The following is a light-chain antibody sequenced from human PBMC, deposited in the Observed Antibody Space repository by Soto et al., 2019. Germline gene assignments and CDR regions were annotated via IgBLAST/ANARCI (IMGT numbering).Light chain of an antibody. J-gene: IGLJ2*01. V-gene: IGLV2-8*01. CDR1: TSDAGGYNY. CDR2: EVN. Sequence: QSVLTQPPSASGSPGQSVTISCTGTTSDAGGYNYVSWYQLHPGKVPKLIISEVNKRPSGVPDRFSGSKSGSTASLTVAGRQAEDEADYCCSSYAGSKNFILFGGGTKVTVL. CDR3: SSYAGSKNFIL.